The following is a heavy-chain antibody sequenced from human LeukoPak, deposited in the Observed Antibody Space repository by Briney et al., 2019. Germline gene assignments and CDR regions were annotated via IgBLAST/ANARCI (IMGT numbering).Heavy chain of an antibody. J-gene: IGHJ4*02. V-gene: IGHV1-69*13. CDR3: ARVKSLTVAGSRPFDY. CDR1: GGTFSSYA. CDR2: IIPIFGTA. Sequence: SVKVSCKASGGTFSSYAISWVRQAPGQGLEWMGGIIPIFGTANYAQKFQGRVMITADESTSTAYMQLRGLRYEDTAMYYCARVKSLTVAGSRPFDYWGQGTLVTVCS. D-gene: IGHD6-19*01.